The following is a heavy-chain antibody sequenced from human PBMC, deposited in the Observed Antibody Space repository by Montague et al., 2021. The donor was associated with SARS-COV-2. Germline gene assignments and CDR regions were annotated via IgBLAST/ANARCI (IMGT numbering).Heavy chain of an antibody. V-gene: IGHV4-34*01. CDR1: GGSFSGYY. D-gene: IGHD2-15*01. J-gene: IGHJ6*02. Sequence: SETLSLTCAVSGGSFSGYYWSWIRQPPGRGLEWIGETNDSGRTNYNPSLKRRVTITVDTSKNQFSLRLSSVTAADTAAYYCARGYCSGSGCYYYYGMDVWGQGTTVTVSS. CDR3: ARGYCSGSGCYYYYGMDV. CDR2: TNDSGRT.